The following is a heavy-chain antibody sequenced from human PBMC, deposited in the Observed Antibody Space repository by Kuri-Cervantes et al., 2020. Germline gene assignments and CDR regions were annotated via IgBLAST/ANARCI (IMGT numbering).Heavy chain of an antibody. CDR3: AKEVAAARNY. V-gene: IGHV3-23*01. CDR2: ISGSGGST. CDR1: GFTFSSYA. D-gene: IGHD6-13*01. J-gene: IGHJ4*02. Sequence: GESLKISCAASGFTFSSYAMSWVRKAPGKGLEWVSAISGSGGSTYYADSVKGRFTISRDNSKNTLYLQMNSLRAEDTAVYYCAKEVAAARNYWGQGTLVTVSS.